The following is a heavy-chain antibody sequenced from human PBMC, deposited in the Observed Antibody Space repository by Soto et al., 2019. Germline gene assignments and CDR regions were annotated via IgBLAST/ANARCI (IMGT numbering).Heavy chain of an antibody. V-gene: IGHV4-59*11. CDR1: GGSISGHY. J-gene: IGHJ4*02. CDR3: ARTEDSGRMSY. Sequence: SGTLSLTCTVSGGSISGHYWSWIRQPPGQGLEWIAYIYYSGTTKYNPSLKSRVTISVDTSKNQFSLKLSSVTAADTAVYYCARTEDSGRMSYWGQGTLVTVSS. D-gene: IGHD3-10*01. CDR2: IYYSGTT.